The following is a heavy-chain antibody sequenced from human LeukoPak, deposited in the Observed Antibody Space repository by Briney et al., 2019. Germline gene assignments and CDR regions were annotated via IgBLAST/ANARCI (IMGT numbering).Heavy chain of an antibody. CDR3: ARANYDILTGYYHYYYYMDV. CDR1: GYSISSGYY. D-gene: IGHD3-9*01. J-gene: IGHJ6*03. CDR2: IYHSGST. Sequence: SETLSLTCTDSGYSISSGYYWGWIRQPPGKGLEWIGSIYHSGSTYYNPSLKSRVTISVDTSKNQFSLKLSSVTAADTAVYYCARANYDILTGYYHYYYYMDVWGKGTTVTVSS. V-gene: IGHV4-38-2*02.